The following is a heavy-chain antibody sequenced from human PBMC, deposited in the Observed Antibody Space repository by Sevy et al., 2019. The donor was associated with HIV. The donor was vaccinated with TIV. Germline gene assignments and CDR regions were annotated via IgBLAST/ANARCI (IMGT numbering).Heavy chain of an antibody. CDR3: AGVWGGSGSLLAPGNWFDP. CDR2: IYSGGST. Sequence: GGSLRLSCAASGFTVSSNYMSWVRQAPGKGLEWVSVIYSGGSTYYADSVKGRSTISRDNSKNTRYLQMNSMGAEDTAVYYCAGVWGGSGSLLAPGNWFDPWGQGTLVTVSS. J-gene: IGHJ5*02. CDR1: GFTVSSNY. D-gene: IGHD3-10*01. V-gene: IGHV3-53*01.